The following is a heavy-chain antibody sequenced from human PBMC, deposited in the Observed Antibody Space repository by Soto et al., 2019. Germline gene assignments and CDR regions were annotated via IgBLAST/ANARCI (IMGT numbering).Heavy chain of an antibody. D-gene: IGHD4-4*01. CDR2: IIPLFRTP. Sequence: QVQLVQSGAEMKEPGSSVKVSCKTSGGTFSSSAISWLRQAPGQGLEWMGGIIPLFRTPDYAQKFQGRVTIAADESTSTAYMGLSSLRSEDTAVYYCARENDRLQLGGNSYYILDVWGQGTTITVSS. CDR3: ARENDRLQLGGNSYYILDV. CDR1: GGTFSSSA. V-gene: IGHV1-69*12. J-gene: IGHJ6*02.